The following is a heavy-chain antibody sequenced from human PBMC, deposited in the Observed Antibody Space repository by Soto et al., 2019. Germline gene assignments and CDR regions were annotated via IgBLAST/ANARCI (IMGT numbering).Heavy chain of an antibody. Sequence: PGGSLRLSCAASGFTFSSYGMHWVRQAPGKGLEWVAVISYDGSNKYYADSVKGRFTISRDNSKNTLYLQMNSLRAEDTAVYYCAKSRVVVPAGVLYDYMDVWGKGTTVTVSS. CDR2: ISYDGSNK. V-gene: IGHV3-30*18. CDR1: GFTFSSYG. D-gene: IGHD2-2*01. J-gene: IGHJ6*03. CDR3: AKSRVVVPAGVLYDYMDV.